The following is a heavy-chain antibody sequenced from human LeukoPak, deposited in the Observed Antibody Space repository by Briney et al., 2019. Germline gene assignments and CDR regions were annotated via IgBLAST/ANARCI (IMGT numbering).Heavy chain of an antibody. CDR1: GGSFSGYY. V-gene: IGHV4-34*01. CDR2: INHSGST. Sequence: PSETLSLTCAVYGGSFSGYYWSWIRQPPGKGLEWIAEINHSGSTNYNPSLKSRVTISVDTSKNQFSLKLSSVTAADTAVYYCACQPDLSGTGNSYNWFDPWGQGTLVTVSS. D-gene: IGHD1-20*01. CDR3: ACQPDLSGTGNSYNWFDP. J-gene: IGHJ5*02.